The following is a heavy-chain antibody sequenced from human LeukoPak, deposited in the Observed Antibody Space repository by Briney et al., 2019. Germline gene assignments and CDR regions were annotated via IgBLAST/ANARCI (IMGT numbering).Heavy chain of an antibody. D-gene: IGHD3-10*01. V-gene: IGHV4-59*01. Sequence: PSETLSLTCTVPGGSISSYYWRLIRQPPGKGLEWIGYIYYSGSTNYNPSLKSRVTISVDTSKNQFSLKLSSVTAADTAVYYCAGGVKGTKFDYWGQGTLVTVSS. CDR1: GGSISSYY. CDR3: AGGVKGTKFDY. J-gene: IGHJ4*02. CDR2: IYYSGST.